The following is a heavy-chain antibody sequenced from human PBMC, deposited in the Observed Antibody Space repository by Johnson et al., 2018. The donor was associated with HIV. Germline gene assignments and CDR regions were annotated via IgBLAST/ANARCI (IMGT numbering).Heavy chain of an antibody. CDR2: ISRDGYNT. CDR1: GFNFNNYG. J-gene: IGHJ3*02. Sequence: VQLVESGGGVVQPGGSLRLSCAASGFNFNNYGMHWVRQAPGKGLEYVSAISRDGYNTFYADSVKDRFTIFRDNSKSTVYLQMGSLRVEDTAVYYCARPSSGWYFDAFDIWGQGTLVTVSS. CDR3: ARPSSGWYFDAFDI. V-gene: IGHV3-64*07. D-gene: IGHD6-19*01.